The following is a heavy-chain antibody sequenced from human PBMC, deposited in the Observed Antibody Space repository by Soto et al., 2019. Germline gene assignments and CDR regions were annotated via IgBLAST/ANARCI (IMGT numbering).Heavy chain of an antibody. V-gene: IGHV5-51*01. D-gene: IGHD2-2*01. CDR2: IYPGDSDT. CDR3: ARLTVGYCSSNSCLGGWFDP. CDR1: GYSFTSYV. Sequence: XESLRVSCKCSGYSFTSYVIGLVRQVPGKGLEWMGIIYPGDSDTRYSPSFQGQVTISADKSISTAYLQWSSLKASDTAMYYCARLTVGYCSSNSCLGGWFDPWGQGTLVTVPS. J-gene: IGHJ5*02.